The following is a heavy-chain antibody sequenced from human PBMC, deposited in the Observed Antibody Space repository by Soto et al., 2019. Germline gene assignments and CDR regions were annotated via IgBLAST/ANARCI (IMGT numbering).Heavy chain of an antibody. CDR3: ASPKIAFYNWFDP. Sequence: SVTLSLTCTVSGVSIISSSYYWVWIRQPPGKGLEWIGSIYYSGSTYYNPSLKSRVTISVDTSKNQFSLKLSSVTAADTAVYYCASPKIAFYNWFDPWGQGTLVTVS. V-gene: IGHV4-39*01. D-gene: IGHD3-3*02. J-gene: IGHJ5*02. CDR1: GVSIISSSYY. CDR2: IYYSGST.